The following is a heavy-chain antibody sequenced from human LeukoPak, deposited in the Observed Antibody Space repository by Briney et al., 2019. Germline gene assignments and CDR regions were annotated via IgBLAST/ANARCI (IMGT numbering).Heavy chain of an antibody. D-gene: IGHD5-12*01. CDR2: IIPIFGTA. J-gene: IGHJ6*02. Sequence: EASVKVSCKASGGTFSSYAISWVRQAPGQGLEWMGGIIPIFGTANYAQKFQGRVTITADESTSTAYMELSSLRSEDTAVYYCARGRFGGYDLDGDYYYYYYGMDVWGQGTTVTVSS. V-gene: IGHV1-69*13. CDR3: ARGRFGGYDLDGDYYYYYYGMDV. CDR1: GGTFSSYA.